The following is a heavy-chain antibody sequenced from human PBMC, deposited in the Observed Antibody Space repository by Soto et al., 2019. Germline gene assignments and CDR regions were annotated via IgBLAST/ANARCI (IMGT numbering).Heavy chain of an antibody. CDR3: AKDRGGFTSGWEFFDF. CDR2: ISGNGAIT. V-gene: IGHV3-23*01. J-gene: IGHJ4*02. Sequence: EVALLESGGGLLKLGGSLGLQCEVSGVAFGFYTMGWVRQAPGKGWGWVASISGNGAITYYAASGKGRFTFSRDNSKNTVHLQMNSLRGEDTAVYYCAKDRGGFTSGWEFFDFWGQGTLVTVSS. CDR1: GVAFGFYT. D-gene: IGHD6-19*01.